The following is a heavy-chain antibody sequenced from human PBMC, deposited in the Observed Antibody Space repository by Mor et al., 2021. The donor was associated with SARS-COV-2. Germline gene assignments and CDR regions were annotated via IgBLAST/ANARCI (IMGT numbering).Heavy chain of an antibody. D-gene: IGHD3-10*01. Sequence: DIRYYADSVKGRFTISRDNSKNTLYLQMNSLRAEDTAVYYCARGSHYWGQGTLVTVSS. CDR3: ARGSHY. J-gene: IGHJ4*02. V-gene: IGHV3-66*01. CDR2: DIR.